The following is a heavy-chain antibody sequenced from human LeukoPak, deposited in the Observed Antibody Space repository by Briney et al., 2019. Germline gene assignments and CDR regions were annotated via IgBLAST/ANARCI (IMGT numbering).Heavy chain of an antibody. D-gene: IGHD1-26*01. V-gene: IGHV3-30*04. CDR2: ISYDGSNK. CDR3: ARDLLDGGYSADY. J-gene: IGHJ4*02. CDR1: GFTFSSHA. Sequence: PGGSLRLSCAASGFTFSSHAMHWARQAPGKGLEWVAVISYDGSNKYYADSVKGRFTNSRDNSKNTLYLQMNSLRAEDTAVYYCARDLLDGGYSADYWGQGTLVTVSS.